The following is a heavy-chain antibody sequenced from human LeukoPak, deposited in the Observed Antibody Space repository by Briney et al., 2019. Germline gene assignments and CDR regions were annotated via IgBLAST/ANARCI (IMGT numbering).Heavy chain of an antibody. Sequence: SETLSLTCTVSGASFNSGGYYWSWIRQHPGKGLGWIGYIYYSGSTYYNPSLKSRVTTSVDTSKNQFSLKLSSLTAADTAVYYCARGYGGNSGFSFDYWGQGTLVTVSS. CDR3: ARGYGGNSGFSFDY. CDR2: IYYSGST. J-gene: IGHJ4*02. CDR1: GASFNSGGYY. V-gene: IGHV4-31*03. D-gene: IGHD4-23*01.